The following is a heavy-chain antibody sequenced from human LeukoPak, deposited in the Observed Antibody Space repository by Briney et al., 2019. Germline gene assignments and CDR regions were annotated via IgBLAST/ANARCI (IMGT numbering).Heavy chain of an antibody. J-gene: IGHJ4*02. D-gene: IGHD3-22*01. V-gene: IGHV3-23*01. CDR3: AKEGGTYYYDSSGYYPPHFDY. CDR2: ISGSGGST. CDR1: GFTFSSYA. Sequence: GGSLRLSCAASGFTFSSYAMSWVRQAPGKGLEWVSAISGSGGSTYYADSVKGRFTISRDNSKNTLYLQMNSLRAEDTAVYYCAKEGGTYYYDSSGYYPPHFDYWGQGTLVTVSS.